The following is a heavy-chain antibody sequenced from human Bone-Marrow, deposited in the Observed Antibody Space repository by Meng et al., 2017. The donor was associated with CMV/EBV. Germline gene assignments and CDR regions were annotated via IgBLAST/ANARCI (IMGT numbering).Heavy chain of an antibody. CDR1: GFTFSSYW. J-gene: IGHJ4*02. D-gene: IGHD1-7*01. CDR3: ANELGYNWNYDY. CDR2: IKQDGSEK. V-gene: IGHV3-7*01. Sequence: GESLKISCAASGFTFSSYWMSWVRQAPGKGLEWVANIKQDGSEKYYVDSVKGRFTISRDNAKNTLYLQMNSLRAEDTAVYYCANELGYNWNYDYWGQGTLVTVSS.